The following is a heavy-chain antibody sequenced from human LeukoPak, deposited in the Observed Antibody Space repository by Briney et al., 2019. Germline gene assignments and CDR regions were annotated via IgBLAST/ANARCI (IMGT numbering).Heavy chain of an antibody. CDR1: GFTFDDYA. Sequence: PGRSLRLSCAASGFTFDDYAMHWVRQGPGKGPEWVSGISWNSGRVGYADSVKGRFTISRDNAKNSLYLQMNSLRAEDTALYYCAKDPTTVTTFDAFDIWGLGTMVTVSS. CDR3: AKDPTTVTTFDAFDI. D-gene: IGHD4-17*01. J-gene: IGHJ3*02. V-gene: IGHV3-9*01. CDR2: ISWNSGRV.